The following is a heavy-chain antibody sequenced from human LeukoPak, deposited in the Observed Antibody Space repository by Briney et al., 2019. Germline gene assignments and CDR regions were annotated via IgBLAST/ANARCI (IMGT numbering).Heavy chain of an antibody. CDR2: IWPDGGNK. D-gene: IGHD2-15*01. Sequence: GGSLRLSCAASGFTFNSYGMFWVRQAPGKGLEWVAFIWPDGGNKLYGDSVKGRFTISRDNSKNTVYLLMNSLRAEDTADYYCAKGGLSVVYYYYGMDVWGQGTTVTVSS. J-gene: IGHJ6*02. V-gene: IGHV3-30*02. CDR3: AKGGLSVVYYYYGMDV. CDR1: GFTFNSYG.